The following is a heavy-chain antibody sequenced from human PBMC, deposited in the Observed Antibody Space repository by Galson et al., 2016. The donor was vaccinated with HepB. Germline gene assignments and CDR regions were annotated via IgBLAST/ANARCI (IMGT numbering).Heavy chain of an antibody. CDR3: PPDWNNNHSK. Sequence: SLRLSCAASGFTFSSYALRWVRQAPGKGLQYVSTIKSNVGTYLAAPVNGRFTISRDDSKNTLYLQMDSLKTEDTAVYYCPPDWNNNHSKWGQGTLVTVSS. V-gene: IGHV3-64*04. D-gene: IGHD1-14*01. CDR2: IKSNVGT. J-gene: IGHJ4*02. CDR1: GFTFSSYA.